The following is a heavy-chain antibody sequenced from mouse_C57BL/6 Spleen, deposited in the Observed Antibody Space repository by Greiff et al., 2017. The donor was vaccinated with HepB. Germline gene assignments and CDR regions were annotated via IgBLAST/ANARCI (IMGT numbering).Heavy chain of an antibody. J-gene: IGHJ3*01. Sequence: QVQLQQSGAELVKPGASVKLSCKASGYTFTEYTIHWVKQRSGQGLGWIGWFYPGRGSIKYNEKFKDKATLTADKSSRTVYMELSRLTSEDSAVHFCARHEEPPHYYYVSSPFADWGQVTLVTVSA. D-gene: IGHD1-1*01. CDR3: ARHEEPPHYYYVSSPFAD. CDR2: FYPGRGSI. V-gene: IGHV1-62-2*01. CDR1: GYTFTEYT.